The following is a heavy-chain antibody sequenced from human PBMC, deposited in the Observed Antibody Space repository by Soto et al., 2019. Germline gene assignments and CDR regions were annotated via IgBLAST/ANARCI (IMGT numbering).Heavy chain of an antibody. Sequence: QVQLVQSGAEVKKPGASVKVSCKASGYTFTTHGISWVRQAPGQGLEWMGWVSGDNGHTNYAQSLQGRVTMTTDTSRNKAYMELRSLRSDDTAVYYCARDLGYCRSGTCYREWVDPWGQGTLVTVSS. CDR3: ARDLGYCRSGTCYREWVDP. J-gene: IGHJ5*02. CDR1: GYTFTTHG. D-gene: IGHD2-15*01. CDR2: VSGDNGHT. V-gene: IGHV1-18*01.